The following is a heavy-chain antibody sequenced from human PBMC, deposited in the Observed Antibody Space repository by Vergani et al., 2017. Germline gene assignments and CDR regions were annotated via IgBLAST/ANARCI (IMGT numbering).Heavy chain of an antibody. CDR2: IVVGSGNT. CDR1: GFTVTSSA. Sequence: QMQLVQSGPEVKKPRTSVKVSCKASGFTVTSSAMQWVRQARGQRLEWIGWIVVGSGNTNYAKKFQERVTITRDMSTSTAYMELSSLRSEDTAVYYCDADRGYDSLSYYYGMDVWGQGTTVTVSS. V-gene: IGHV1-58*02. J-gene: IGHJ6*02. CDR3: DADRGYDSLSYYYGMDV. D-gene: IGHD5-12*01.